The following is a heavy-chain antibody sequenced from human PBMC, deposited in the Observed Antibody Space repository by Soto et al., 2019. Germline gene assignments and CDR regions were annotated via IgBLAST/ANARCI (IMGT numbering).Heavy chain of an antibody. CDR1: GDTLTELS. Sequence: ASVKVSCEVSGDTLTELSMHWVRQAPGKGLEWMGGFDPEDGETIYAQKFQGRVTMTEDTSTDTAYMELSSLRSEDTAVYYCATPGLYSGSYDGLDYWGQGTLVTVSS. CDR3: ATPGLYSGSYDGLDY. D-gene: IGHD1-26*01. J-gene: IGHJ4*02. CDR2: FDPEDGET. V-gene: IGHV1-24*01.